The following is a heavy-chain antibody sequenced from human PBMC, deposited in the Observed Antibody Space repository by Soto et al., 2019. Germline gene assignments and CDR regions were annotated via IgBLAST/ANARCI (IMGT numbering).Heavy chain of an antibody. CDR1: GGSFSGYY. CDR2: INHSGST. V-gene: IGHV4-34*01. CDR3: ARGMPIFGVVLADYYGMDV. D-gene: IGHD3-3*01. Sequence: SETLSLTCAVYGGSFSGYYWSWIRQPPGKGLEWIGGINHSGSTNYNPSLKSRVTISVDTSKNQFSLKLSSVTAADTAVYYCARGMPIFGVVLADYYGMDVWGQGTTVTVSS. J-gene: IGHJ6*02.